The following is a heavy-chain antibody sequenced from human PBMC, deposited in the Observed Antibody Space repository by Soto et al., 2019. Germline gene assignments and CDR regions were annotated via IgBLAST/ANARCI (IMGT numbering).Heavy chain of an antibody. CDR2: MNPNSGNT. CDR1: GYTFTSYD. V-gene: IGHV1-8*01. Sequence: QVQLVQSGAEVKKPGASVKVSCKASGYTFTSYDINWVRQATGQGLEWMGWMNPNSGNTGYAQKFEGRVNMDRNTSISTADMELSSLRSEDTAVYYCARGQGRRLHHTVGYWGQGTLVTVSS. CDR3: ARGQGRRLHHTVGY. J-gene: IGHJ4*02. D-gene: IGHD4-4*01.